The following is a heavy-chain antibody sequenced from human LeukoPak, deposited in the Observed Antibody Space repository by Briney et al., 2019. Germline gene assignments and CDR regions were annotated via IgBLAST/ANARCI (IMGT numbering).Heavy chain of an antibody. V-gene: IGHV3-21*01. CDR2: ISSSSSYI. D-gene: IGHD3-10*01. CDR3: ARETFFVDYYGSGSYYY. CDR1: GFTFSSYS. Sequence: GGSLRLSCAASGFTFSSYSMNWVRQAPGKGLEWVSSISSSSSYIYYADSVKGRFTISRDNAKNSLYLQMNSLRAEDTAVYYCARETFFVDYYGSGSYYYWGQGTLVTVSS. J-gene: IGHJ4*02.